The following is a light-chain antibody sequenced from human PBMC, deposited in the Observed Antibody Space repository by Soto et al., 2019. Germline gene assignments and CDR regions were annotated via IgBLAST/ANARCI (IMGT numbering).Light chain of an antibody. V-gene: IGLV1-40*01. Sequence: QSVLTQPASVSGSPGQTVTISCTGTSSNIGAGYDVYWYHQLPGTAPKLLIYGNSNRPSGVPDRFSGSKSGTSASLAISGLRADDEADDYCRSYDTSLSTVVFGGGTKLTVL. CDR2: GNS. CDR1: SSNIGAGYD. J-gene: IGLJ2*01. CDR3: RSYDTSLSTVV.